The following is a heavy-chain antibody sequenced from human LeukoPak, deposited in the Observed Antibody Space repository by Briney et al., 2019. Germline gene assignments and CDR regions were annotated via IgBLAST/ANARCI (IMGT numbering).Heavy chain of an antibody. Sequence: PSETLSLTCAVYGGSFSGYYWCWIRQPPGKGLEWIGEINHSGSTNYNPSLKSRVTISVDTSKNQFSLKLSSVTAADTAVYYCARGRSRFDPWGQGTLVTVSS. V-gene: IGHV4-34*01. CDR2: INHSGST. CDR3: ARGRSRFDP. J-gene: IGHJ5*02. CDR1: GGSFSGYY.